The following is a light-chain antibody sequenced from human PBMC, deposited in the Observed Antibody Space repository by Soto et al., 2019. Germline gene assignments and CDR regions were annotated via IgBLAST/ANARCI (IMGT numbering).Light chain of an antibody. J-gene: IGKJ1*01. CDR1: QSVSSSY. Sequence: ETVMTQSPATLSLSPGERATLSCRASQSVSSSYLAWYQQKPGQAPRLLIYGASSRATGIPARFSGSGSGTEFTLTISSLQSEDFAVYYCQQYNNWPRGAFGQGTKVDIK. CDR3: QQYNNWPRGA. V-gene: IGKV3-15*01. CDR2: GAS.